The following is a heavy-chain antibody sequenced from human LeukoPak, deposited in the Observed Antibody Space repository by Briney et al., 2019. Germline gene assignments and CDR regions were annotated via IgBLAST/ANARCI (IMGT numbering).Heavy chain of an antibody. D-gene: IGHD2-15*01. V-gene: IGHV3-30-3*01. CDR1: GFGFSSYS. Sequence: GGSLRLSCVASGFGFSSYSIHWVRRVPGKGLEWVAVMSVNGINKYYADSVRGRFTVSRDISTNTQFLQMNSLRFEDTAVYFCARERCSGGSCTYDPFDIWGHGTMVTVST. CDR3: ARERCSGGSCTYDPFDI. J-gene: IGHJ3*02. CDR2: MSVNGINK.